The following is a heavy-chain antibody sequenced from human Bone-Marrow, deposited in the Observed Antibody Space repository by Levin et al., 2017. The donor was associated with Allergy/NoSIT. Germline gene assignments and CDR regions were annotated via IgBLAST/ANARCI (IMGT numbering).Heavy chain of an antibody. CDR2: IYYSGST. V-gene: IGHV4-39*01. D-gene: IGHD2-2*01. CDR1: GGSISSSSYY. Sequence: PSETLSLTCTVSGGSISSSSYYWGWIRQPPGTGLEWIGSIYYSGSTYYNPSLKSRVTISVDTSKNQFSLKLSSVTAADTAVYYCAVVVPAAQALYYYYYYMDVWGKGTTVTVSS. CDR3: AVVVPAAQALYYYYYYMDV. J-gene: IGHJ6*03.